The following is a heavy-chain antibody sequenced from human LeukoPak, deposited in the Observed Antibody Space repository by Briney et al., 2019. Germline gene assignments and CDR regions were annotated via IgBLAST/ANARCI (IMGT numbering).Heavy chain of an antibody. CDR3: ARDAAAAVRSHFGY. D-gene: IGHD6-13*01. J-gene: IGHJ4*02. V-gene: IGHV3-21*01. Sequence: RTGGSLRLSCAASGFTFSSYSMNWVRHAPGKGLEWVSSISSSSSYIYYADSVKGRFTISRDNAKNSLYLQMNSLRAEDTAVYYCARDAAAAVRSHFGYWGQGTLVTVSS. CDR1: GFTFSSYS. CDR2: ISSSSSYI.